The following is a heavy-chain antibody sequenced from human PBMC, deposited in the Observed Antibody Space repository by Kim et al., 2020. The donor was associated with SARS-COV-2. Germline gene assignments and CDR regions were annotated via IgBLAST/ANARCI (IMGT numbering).Heavy chain of an antibody. CDR1: GFIFSNYN. D-gene: IGHD2-2*01. Sequence: GGSLRLSCAASGFIFSNYNMNWVRQAPGKGLEWVSYIGSSSSTIYYADSVKGRFTISRDDAKNSLYLQMNSLRVEDTAVYYCARDGGYCSSANCPFGVWGQGTTVTVSS. CDR2: IGSSSSTI. J-gene: IGHJ6*02. CDR3: ARDGGYCSSANCPFGV. V-gene: IGHV3-48*04.